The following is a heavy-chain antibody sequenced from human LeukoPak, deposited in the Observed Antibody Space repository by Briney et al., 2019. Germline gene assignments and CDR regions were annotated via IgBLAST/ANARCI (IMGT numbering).Heavy chain of an antibody. D-gene: IGHD4-23*01. CDR3: AKDNRDYGGNSVDFQH. J-gene: IGHJ1*01. V-gene: IGHV3-43*02. Sequence: PGGSLRLSCAASGFTFDDYAMHWVRQAPGKGLEWVSLISGDGGTTYYTDSVKGRFTISRDNSKNSLYLQMNSLRTEDTALHYCAKDNRDYGGNSVDFQHWGQGTLVTVSS. CDR2: ISGDGGTT. CDR1: GFTFDDYA.